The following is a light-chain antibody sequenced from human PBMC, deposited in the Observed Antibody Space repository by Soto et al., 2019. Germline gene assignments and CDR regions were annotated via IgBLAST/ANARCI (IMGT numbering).Light chain of an antibody. Sequence: QAVVTQEPSLTVSPGGTVTLTCGSSTGAVTSGHYPYWFQQKPGQAPKTLIYDTSNKHSWTPARFSGSLLGGKAALTLSGAQPEDEAEYYCLLSYRGAGGVFGGGTKVTVL. V-gene: IGLV7-46*01. J-gene: IGLJ2*01. CDR3: LLSYRGAGGV. CDR1: TGAVTSGHY. CDR2: DTS.